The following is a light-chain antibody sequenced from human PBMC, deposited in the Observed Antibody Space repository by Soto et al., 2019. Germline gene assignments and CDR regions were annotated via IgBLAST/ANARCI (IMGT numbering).Light chain of an antibody. Sequence: QSVLTQPASVSGSPGQSITISCTGTSSDVCGYNYVSWYQQYSGKAPKLMICDVSNRPSGVSNRFSGSKSGNTASLTISGLQAEDEADYYCSSYTSSSARLYVFGTGTKVTVL. V-gene: IGLV2-14*01. CDR2: DVS. CDR1: SSDVCGYNY. J-gene: IGLJ1*01. CDR3: SSYTSSSARLYV.